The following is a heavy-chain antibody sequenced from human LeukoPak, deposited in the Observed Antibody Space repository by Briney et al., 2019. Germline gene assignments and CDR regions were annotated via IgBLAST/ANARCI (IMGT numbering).Heavy chain of an antibody. Sequence: PGGSLRLSCTASGFSVSNNYMSWVRQAPGKGLEWVSIIYSTDSTYYADSVKGRFTISRDNSKNTLYLQMNSLRGEDTAVYYCAKDEATTTVGDWGQGTLVTVSS. V-gene: IGHV3-66*01. CDR1: GFSVSNNY. CDR2: IYSTDST. D-gene: IGHD1-26*01. CDR3: AKDEATTTVGD. J-gene: IGHJ4*02.